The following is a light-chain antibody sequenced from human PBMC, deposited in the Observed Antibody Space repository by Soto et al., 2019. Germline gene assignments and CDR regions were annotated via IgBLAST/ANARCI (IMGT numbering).Light chain of an antibody. CDR3: QQYSSTPWT. J-gene: IGKJ1*01. Sequence: EIVLTQSPATLSLSPGERATLSCRASQSVITNYLAWYEQKPGQAPRLLIYGASSRAAGIPDRFSGSGSGTDFTLTISRLEPEDSAVYYCQQYSSTPWTFGQGTKVHIK. CDR1: QSVITNY. V-gene: IGKV3-20*01. CDR2: GAS.